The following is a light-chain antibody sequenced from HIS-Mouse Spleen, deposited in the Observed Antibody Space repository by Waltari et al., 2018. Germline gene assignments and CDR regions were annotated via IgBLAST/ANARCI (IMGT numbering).Light chain of an antibody. CDR2: EVS. Sequence: QSALTQPASVSGSPGQSITISCTGTSSYVGGYNYVSWYHQHPGKAPKLMIYEVSNRPSGVSNRFSGSKSGNTASLTISGLQAEDEADYYCSSYTSSSTYVVFGGGTKLTVL. CDR3: SSYTSSSTYVV. V-gene: IGLV2-14*01. CDR1: SSYVGGYNY. J-gene: IGLJ2*01.